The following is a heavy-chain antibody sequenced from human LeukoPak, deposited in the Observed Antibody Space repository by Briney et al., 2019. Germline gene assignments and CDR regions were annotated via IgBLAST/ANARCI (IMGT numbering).Heavy chain of an antibody. Sequence: PGGSLRLSCAASGFTASGYWMHWVRQHPARGLMWLSYITEDGSGKSYEDSVRGRFTISRDNAKNTVHLQMNSLRVDDTAVYYCARDGQGPISLDYRGQGTPVTVSS. V-gene: IGHV3-74*01. CDR2: ITEDGSGK. CDR1: GFTASGYW. D-gene: IGHD2/OR15-2a*01. CDR3: ARDGQGPISLDY. J-gene: IGHJ4*02.